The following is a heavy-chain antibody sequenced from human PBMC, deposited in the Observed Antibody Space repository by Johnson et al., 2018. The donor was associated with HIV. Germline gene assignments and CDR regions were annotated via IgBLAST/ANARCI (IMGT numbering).Heavy chain of an antibody. CDR1: GFTFSSYG. CDR2: IWYDGSNK. CDR3: ARPGGDYSAFDI. D-gene: IGHD4-17*01. V-gene: IGHV3-33*01. Sequence: QMQLVESGGGVVQPGRSLRLSCAASGFTFSSYGMHWVRQAPGKGLEWVVVIWYDGSNKYYADSVKGRFTISRDNSKNTLYLQMNSLRAEDTAVYYWARPGGDYSAFDIWGQGTMVTVSS. J-gene: IGHJ3*02.